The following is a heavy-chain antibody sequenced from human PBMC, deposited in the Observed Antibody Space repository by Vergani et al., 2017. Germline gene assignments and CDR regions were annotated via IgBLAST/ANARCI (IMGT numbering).Heavy chain of an antibody. V-gene: IGHV3-21*01. Sequence: VQLVESGGGVVQPGGSLRLSCGASGFSFSSYSMNWVRQAPGKGLEWVASISGSSSYVFYRDSVEGRFTITRDNAQESVYMQINSLRAEDTAMYFCVKDIAASGNYWYFDLWGRGTLVTVSS. J-gene: IGHJ2*01. CDR3: VKDIAASGNYWYFDL. CDR2: ISGSSSYV. CDR1: GFSFSSYS. D-gene: IGHD6-13*01.